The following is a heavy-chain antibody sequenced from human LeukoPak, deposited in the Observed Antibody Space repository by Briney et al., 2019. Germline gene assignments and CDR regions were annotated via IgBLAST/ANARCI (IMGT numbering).Heavy chain of an antibody. CDR1: GLTFSSYA. CDR3: AKDDRNSGWSDY. Sequence: TGGSLRLSCAASGLTFSSYAMSWVRQAPGKGLEWVSAISGSGGTTDYADSVKGRFTISRDNSKNTLYLQMNSLRGEDTAVYYCAKDDRNSGWSDYWGQGTLVTVSS. CDR2: ISGSGGTT. V-gene: IGHV3-23*01. D-gene: IGHD6-19*01. J-gene: IGHJ4*02.